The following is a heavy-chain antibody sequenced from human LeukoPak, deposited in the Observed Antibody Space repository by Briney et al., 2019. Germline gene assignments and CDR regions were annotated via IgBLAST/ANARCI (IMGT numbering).Heavy chain of an antibody. CDR1: GGSFSGYY. Sequence: SETLSLTCAVYGGSFSGYYWSWIRQPPGKGLEWIGEINHSGSTNYNPSLKSRVTISVDTSKNQFSLKLSSVTAADTAVYYCARGHYDFWSGYYIPTTGYYGMDVWGQGTTVTVPS. V-gene: IGHV4-34*01. D-gene: IGHD3-3*01. CDR3: ARGHYDFWSGYYIPTTGYYGMDV. J-gene: IGHJ6*02. CDR2: INHSGST.